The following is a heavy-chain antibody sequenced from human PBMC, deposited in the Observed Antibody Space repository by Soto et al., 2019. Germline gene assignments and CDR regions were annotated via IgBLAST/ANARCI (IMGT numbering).Heavy chain of an antibody. CDR2: ISWNSGNI. CDR1: GFTFDDYA. V-gene: IGHV3-9*01. CDR3: AKDRYSSSWYFLAY. J-gene: IGHJ4*02. Sequence: EVQLVESGGGLVQPGRSLRLSCAASGFTFDDYAMHWVRQAPGKGLEWVSGISWNSGNIAYADSVKGRFTISRDNAKNSRYLQMNSLSAEDTALYYCAKDRYSSSWYFLAYWGQGTLVTVSS. D-gene: IGHD6-13*01.